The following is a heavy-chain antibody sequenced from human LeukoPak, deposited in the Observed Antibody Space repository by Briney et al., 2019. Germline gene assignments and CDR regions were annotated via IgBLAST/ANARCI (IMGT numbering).Heavy chain of an antibody. D-gene: IGHD3-10*01. CDR3: ARSLLWFGELLNYFGY. J-gene: IGHJ4*02. V-gene: IGHV3-23*01. CDR2: ISASGGST. CDR1: GFTFISYD. Sequence: LTGGSLRLSWVDSGFTFISYDMSWVRQIPGKGLEWVSAISASGGSTYYADSVKGRFTISRDNSKSTLYLQMNSLIAEDTAVYYCARSLLWFGELLNYFGYWGQGTLVTVSS.